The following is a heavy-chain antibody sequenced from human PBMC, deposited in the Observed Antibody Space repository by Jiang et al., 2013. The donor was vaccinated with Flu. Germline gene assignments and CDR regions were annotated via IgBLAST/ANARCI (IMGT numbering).Heavy chain of an antibody. V-gene: IGHV1-69*06. D-gene: IGHD2-15*01. CDR3: AREITPTLQARPNWFDP. CDR1: GGTFSSYS. Sequence: VQLVESGAEVKKPGSSVKVSCKASGGTFSSYSISWVRQAPGQGLEWMGGIIPIFGTPNYXQKFQGRVAITADKSTSTAYMELSSLRSEDTAMYYCAREITPTLQARPNWFDPWGQGTLITVSS. CDR2: IIPIFGTP. J-gene: IGHJ5*02.